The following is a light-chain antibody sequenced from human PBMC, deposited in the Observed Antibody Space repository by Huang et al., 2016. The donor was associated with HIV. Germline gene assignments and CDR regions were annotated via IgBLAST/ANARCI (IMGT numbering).Light chain of an antibody. V-gene: IGKV1-5*03. CDR1: QRIVSW. CDR3: QQYNSYSGK. CDR2: KAS. Sequence: DIQMTQSPSALSASVGDRVTITCRASQRIVSWLAWFQQKPGKPPKLLIYKASTLQGGVPSRFGGGGSGTEFTLTISSLQLDDFATYFCQQYNSYSGKFGQGTKVE. J-gene: IGKJ1*01.